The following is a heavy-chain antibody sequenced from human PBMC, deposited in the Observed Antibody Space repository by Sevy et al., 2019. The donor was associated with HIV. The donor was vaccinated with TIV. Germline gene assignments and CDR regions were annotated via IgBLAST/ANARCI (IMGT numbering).Heavy chain of an antibody. V-gene: IGHV3-30*03. D-gene: IGHD1-26*01. CDR3: SRDRGELLSSAFDY. Sequence: RGCLRLSCVGSGFSFSDHRMHWVRQAPGKGLERMAVISYDGRNTKYKADSVKGRFTISRDNSKNTLYLHMNSLRAEDTAIYYCSRDRGELLSSAFDYWGQGTLVCVSS. CDR2: ISYDGRNTK. CDR1: GFSFSDHR. J-gene: IGHJ4*02.